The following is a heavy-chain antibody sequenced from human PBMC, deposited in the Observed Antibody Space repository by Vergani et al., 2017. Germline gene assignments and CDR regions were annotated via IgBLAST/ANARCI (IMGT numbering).Heavy chain of an antibody. CDR1: GFSFSDHY. V-gene: IGHV3-11*01. CDR2: ISNSGNTI. J-gene: IGHJ3*02. CDR3: ARDHRDYNNYPGTFDI. Sequence: QVQLVESGGGLVKPGGSLRLSCAASGFSFSDHYMPWIRQAPGKGLEWVSYISNSGNTIDYADSVKGRFSISRDNAKSSLFLQLDSLRAEDTAVYYCARDHRDYNNYPGTFDIWGQGSMVTGSS. D-gene: IGHD5-24*01.